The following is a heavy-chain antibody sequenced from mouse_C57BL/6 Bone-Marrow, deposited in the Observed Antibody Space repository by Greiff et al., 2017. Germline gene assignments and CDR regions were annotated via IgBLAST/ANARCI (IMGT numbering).Heavy chain of an antibody. CDR2: IYPGGGYT. Sequence: VQLQQSGAELVRPGTSVKMSCKASGYTFTNYWIGWAKQRPGHGLEWIGDIYPGGGYTNYNEKFKGKATLTADKASSTAYLQFSSLTSEDAAIYYYARDYDNYAMDYWGQGTSVTVSS. D-gene: IGHD1-1*01. V-gene: IGHV1-63*01. CDR1: GYTFTNYW. CDR3: ARDYDNYAMDY. J-gene: IGHJ4*01.